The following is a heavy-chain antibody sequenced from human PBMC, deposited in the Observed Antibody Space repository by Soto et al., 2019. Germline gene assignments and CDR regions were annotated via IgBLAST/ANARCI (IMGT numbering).Heavy chain of an antibody. V-gene: IGHV1-69*02. CDR1: GGTFSSYT. CDR3: ASVLQVTTGAFDY. D-gene: IGHD4-17*01. J-gene: IGHJ4*02. CDR2: IIPILGIA. Sequence: QVQLVQSGAEVKKPGSSVKVSCKASGGTFSSYTISWVRQAPGQGLEWMGRIIPILGIANYAQKFQGRVTITADKSTSTAYMELSSLRSEDTAVYYCASVLQVTTGAFDYWGQGTLVTVSS.